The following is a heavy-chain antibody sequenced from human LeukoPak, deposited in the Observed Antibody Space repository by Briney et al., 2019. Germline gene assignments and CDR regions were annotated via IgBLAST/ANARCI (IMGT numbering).Heavy chain of an antibody. J-gene: IGHJ6*03. Sequence: GESLQISCKGSGYSFTSYWIGWVRQMPGKGLEWMGIIYPGDSDTRYSPSFQGQVTIPADKSISTAYLQWSSLKASDTAMYYCARNIVATRYYYYMDVWGKGTTVTVSS. CDR3: ARNIVATRYYYYMDV. CDR2: IYPGDSDT. CDR1: GYSFTSYW. D-gene: IGHD5-12*01. V-gene: IGHV5-51*01.